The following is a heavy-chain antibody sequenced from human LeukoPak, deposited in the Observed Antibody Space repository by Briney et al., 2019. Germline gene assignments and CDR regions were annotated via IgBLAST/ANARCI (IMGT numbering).Heavy chain of an antibody. CDR1: GFTFSNYA. J-gene: IGHJ4*02. V-gene: IGHV3-23*01. CDR2: ISGVGVNT. Sequence: PGGSLRLSCAASGFTFSNYAMSWVRQAPGKGLEWVSGISGVGVNTYYADSVKGRFTVSRDNPENTLYVQMNSLRAEDTAVYYCAKDGGGNWGAFDYWGQGTLVTVSS. CDR3: AKDGGGNWGAFDY. D-gene: IGHD4-23*01.